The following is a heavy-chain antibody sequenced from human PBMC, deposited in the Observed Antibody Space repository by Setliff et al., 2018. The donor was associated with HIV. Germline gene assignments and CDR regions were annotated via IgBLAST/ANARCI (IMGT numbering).Heavy chain of an antibody. CDR1: GFPFSSYS. D-gene: IGHD3-22*01. CDR3: VGDASPDSEDGGYSAGGN. J-gene: IGHJ4*02. CDR2: ISGSSGSI. Sequence: GESLRLSCAASGFPFSSYSMNWFRQPPGKGLEWVAYISGSSGSIYYTDSVKGRFTVSRDNAKDSLYLQMNSLRVEDAAVYYCVGDASPDSEDGGYSAGGNWGPGTLVTVSS. V-gene: IGHV3-48*01.